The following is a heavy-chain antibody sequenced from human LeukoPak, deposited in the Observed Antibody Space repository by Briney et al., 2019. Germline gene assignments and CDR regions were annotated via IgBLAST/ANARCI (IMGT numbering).Heavy chain of an antibody. CDR1: GFTFSSYG. CDR2: ISGSGGST. J-gene: IGHJ4*02. D-gene: IGHD5-24*01. CDR3: AKGRARRDGYKNPRPHYFDY. V-gene: IGHV3-23*01. Sequence: HPGGSLRLSCAGSGFTFSSYGMSWVHQAPGKGLEWVSAISGSGGSTYYADSVKGRFTISRDNSKNTLYLQMNSLRAEDTAVYYCAKGRARRDGYKNPRPHYFDYWGQGTPVTVSS.